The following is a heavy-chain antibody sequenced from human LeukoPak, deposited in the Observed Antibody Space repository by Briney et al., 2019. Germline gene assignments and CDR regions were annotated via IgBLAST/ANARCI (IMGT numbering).Heavy chain of an antibody. CDR3: ARDERWIQFNY. CDR2: IRYDGNNK. D-gene: IGHD5-18*01. CDR1: GFTFRSYG. J-gene: IGHJ4*02. V-gene: IGHV3-30*02. Sequence: GGSLRLSCAASGFTFRSYGMHWVRQAPGKGLEWVAFIRYDGNNKYYADSVKGRFTIFRDNSKNTLYLHMNSLRAEDTAIYYCARDERWIQFNYWGQGTLVTVSS.